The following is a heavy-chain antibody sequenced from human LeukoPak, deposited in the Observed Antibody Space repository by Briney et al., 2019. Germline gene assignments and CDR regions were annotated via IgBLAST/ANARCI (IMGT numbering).Heavy chain of an antibody. V-gene: IGHV4-34*01. Sequence: SSETLSLTCAVYGVSFSGYYWSGIRQPPGKGLEWIGEINHSGSTNYNPSLKSRVTISVDTSKSQFSLKLSSVTAADTAVYYCARGPDYGDFYYYYYMDVWGKGTTVTVSS. D-gene: IGHD4-17*01. J-gene: IGHJ6*03. CDR1: GVSFSGYY. CDR3: ARGPDYGDFYYYYYMDV. CDR2: INHSGST.